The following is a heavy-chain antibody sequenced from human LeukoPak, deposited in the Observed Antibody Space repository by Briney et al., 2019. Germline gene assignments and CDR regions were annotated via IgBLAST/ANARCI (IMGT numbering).Heavy chain of an antibody. Sequence: SETLSLTCTVSGGSFSSGLYYWTWIRQPAGKGLEWIGYIYYSGSTNYNPSLKSRVTISVDTSKNQFSLKLSSVTAADTAVYYCARSGRRAAAGTAYWGQGTLVTVSS. CDR3: ARSGRRAAAGTAY. D-gene: IGHD6-13*01. CDR1: GGSFSSGLYY. V-gene: IGHV4-61*10. J-gene: IGHJ1*01. CDR2: IYYSGST.